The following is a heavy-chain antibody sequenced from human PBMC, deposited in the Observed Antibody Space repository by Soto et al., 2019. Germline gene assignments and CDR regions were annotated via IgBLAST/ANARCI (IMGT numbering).Heavy chain of an antibody. D-gene: IGHD3-10*01. CDR1: GVSFSGYY. CDR3: ARERGLLLWFGELYWFDP. Sequence: SETLSLTCAVYGVSFSGYYWSWIRQPPGKGLEWIGEINHSGSTNYNPSLKSRVTISVDTSKNQFSLKLSSVTAADTAVYYCARERGLLLWFGELYWFDPWGQGTLVTVSS. J-gene: IGHJ5*02. CDR2: INHSGST. V-gene: IGHV4-34*01.